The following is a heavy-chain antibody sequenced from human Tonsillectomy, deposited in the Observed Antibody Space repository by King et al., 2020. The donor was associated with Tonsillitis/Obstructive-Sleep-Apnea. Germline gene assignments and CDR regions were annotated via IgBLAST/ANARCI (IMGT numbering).Heavy chain of an antibody. CDR3: ARDMVLEAGGDAFDI. D-gene: IGHD2-8*01. J-gene: IGHJ3*02. V-gene: IGHV4-59*01. CDR2: LYYSGST. Sequence: QLQESGPGLVKPSETLSLTCTVSGGSISSYYWSWIRQPPGKGLEWIGYLYYSGSTNYNPSLKSRVTTSVDTSKNQFSLKLSSVTAADTGVYYCARDMVLEAGGDAFDIWGQGTMVTVSS. CDR1: GGSISSYY.